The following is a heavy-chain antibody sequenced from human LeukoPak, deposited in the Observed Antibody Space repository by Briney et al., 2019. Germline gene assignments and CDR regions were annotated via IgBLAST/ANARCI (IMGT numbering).Heavy chain of an antibody. CDR2: INPNSGGT. V-gene: IGHV1-2*02. D-gene: IGHD5-24*01. CDR1: GYTFTDYY. Sequence: GASVKVSCKASGYTFTDYYFHWVRQAPGQGLEWMGWINPNSGGTNYAQKFQGRVTMTWDTSISTAYMELSSLTSDDTAVYYCARNRYGYNFGYWAQGTLVTVSS. CDR3: ARNRYGYNFGY. J-gene: IGHJ4*02.